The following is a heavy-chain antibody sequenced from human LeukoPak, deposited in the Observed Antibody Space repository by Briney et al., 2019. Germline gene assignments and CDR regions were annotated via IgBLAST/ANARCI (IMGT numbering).Heavy chain of an antibody. Sequence: GTSVKVSCKASGFTFTSSAMQWVRQARGQRLEWIGWIVVGSGNTNYAQKFQERVTITRDMSTSTAYMELSSLRSEDTAVYYCAAESNILTGYYQIDYWGQGTLVTVSS. CDR3: AAESNILTGYYQIDY. V-gene: IGHV1-58*02. CDR1: GFTFTSSA. J-gene: IGHJ4*02. CDR2: IVVGSGNT. D-gene: IGHD3-9*01.